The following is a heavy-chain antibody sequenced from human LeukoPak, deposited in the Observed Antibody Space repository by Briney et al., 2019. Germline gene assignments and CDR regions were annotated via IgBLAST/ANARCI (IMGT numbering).Heavy chain of an antibody. CDR3: ATWSSLGELSTFDY. Sequence: ASVKVSCKVSGYTLTELSMHWVRQAPGKGREWMGGFDPEDGETIYAQKFQGRVTMTEDTSTDTAYMELSSLRSEDTAVYYCATWSSLGELSTFDYWGQGTLVTVSS. D-gene: IGHD3-16*02. CDR2: FDPEDGET. V-gene: IGHV1-24*01. CDR1: GYTLTELS. J-gene: IGHJ4*02.